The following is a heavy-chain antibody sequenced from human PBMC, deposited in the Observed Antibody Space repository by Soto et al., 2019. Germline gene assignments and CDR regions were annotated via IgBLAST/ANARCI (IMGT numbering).Heavy chain of an antibody. CDR3: TIAPQWLVRKFDY. V-gene: IGHV3-15*07. Sequence: PGGSLRLSCAASGFTFSNAWMNWVRQAPGKGLEWVGRIKSKTDGGTTDYAAPVKGRFTISRDDSKNTLYLQMNSLKSEDTAVYYCTIAPQWLVRKFDYWGKGTLVTVPS. CDR1: GFTFSNAW. J-gene: IGHJ4*02. CDR2: IKSKTDGGTT. D-gene: IGHD6-19*01.